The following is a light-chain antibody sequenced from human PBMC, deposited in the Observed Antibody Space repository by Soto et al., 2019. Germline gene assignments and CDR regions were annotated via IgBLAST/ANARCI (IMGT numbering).Light chain of an antibody. CDR2: AAS. CDR1: QTIRTC. J-gene: IGKJ2*02. V-gene: IGKV1-39*01. CDR3: QQSSSNTRT. Sequence: DIQMTQFPSSLSASVGDRVTITCRASQTIRTCLNWYQQKPGTAPKILIYAASNLQSGVPSRFSGSGSGTDFTRTISSLQPEDFATDYCQQSSSNTRTFGPGTKVDIK.